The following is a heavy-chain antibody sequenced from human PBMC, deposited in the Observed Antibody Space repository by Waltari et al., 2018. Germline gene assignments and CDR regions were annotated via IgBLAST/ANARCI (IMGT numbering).Heavy chain of an antibody. CDR2: IKQDGSEK. D-gene: IGHD2-15*01. CDR3: ARGVGVVAATRFY. J-gene: IGHJ4*02. V-gene: IGHV3-7*01. CDR1: GLTFSSYW. Sequence: EVQLVESGGGLVQPGGSLRLPCAASGLTFSSYWMRWVRQAPGKGLEGVANIKQDGSEKYYVDSVKGRFTISRDNAKNSLYLQMNSLRAEDTAVYYCARGVGVVAATRFYWGQGTLVTVSS.